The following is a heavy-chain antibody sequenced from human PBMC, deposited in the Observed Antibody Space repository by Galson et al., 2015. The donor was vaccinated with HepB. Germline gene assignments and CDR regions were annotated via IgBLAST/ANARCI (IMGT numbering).Heavy chain of an antibody. J-gene: IGHJ4*02. D-gene: IGHD1-26*01. CDR3: AKDPEQWELRYGQGLFDY. CDR1: GFTFSSYA. V-gene: IGHV3-23*01. CDR2: ISGSGGST. Sequence: SLRLSCAASGFTFSSYAMSWVRQAPGKGLEWVSAISGSGGSTYYADSVKGRFTISRDNSKNTLYLQMNSLRAEDTAVYYCAKDPEQWELRYGQGLFDYWGQGTLVTVSS.